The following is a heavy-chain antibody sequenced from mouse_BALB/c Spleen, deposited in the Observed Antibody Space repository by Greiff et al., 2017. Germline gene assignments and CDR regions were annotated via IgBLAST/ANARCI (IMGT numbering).Heavy chain of an antibody. D-gene: IGHD1-2*01. Sequence: QVQLQQSGAELVRPGVSVKISCKGSGYTFTDYAMHWVKQSHAKSLEWIGVISTYYGDASYNQKFKGKATMTVDKSSSTAYMELARLTSEDSAIYYCASPITTAKDYAMDYWGQGTSVTVSS. J-gene: IGHJ4*01. CDR1: GYTFTDYA. CDR3: ASPITTAKDYAMDY. CDR2: ISTYYGDA. V-gene: IGHV1S137*01.